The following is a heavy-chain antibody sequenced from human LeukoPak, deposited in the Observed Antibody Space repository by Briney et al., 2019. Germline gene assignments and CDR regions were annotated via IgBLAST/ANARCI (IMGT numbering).Heavy chain of an antibody. Sequence: GGSLRLSCAASGFTFSSYGMHWVRQAPGKGLEWVSEITGNGENTYYADSVRGRFTISRDNSKHTMFLQMNSLRAEDTAVYYCARDSYGMDVWGQGTTVTVSS. CDR1: GFTFSSYG. CDR3: ARDSYGMDV. CDR2: ITGNGENT. V-gene: IGHV3-23*01. J-gene: IGHJ6*02.